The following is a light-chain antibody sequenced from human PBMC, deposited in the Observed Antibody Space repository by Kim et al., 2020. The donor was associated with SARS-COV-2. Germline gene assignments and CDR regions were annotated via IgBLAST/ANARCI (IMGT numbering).Light chain of an antibody. J-gene: IGLJ3*02. V-gene: IGLV2-14*01. Sequence: QSALTQPASVSGSPGQSVTISCTGTSNDVGGYNYVSWYQQHPGKAPKLMIYDVNKRPSGISSRFSGSKSGNTASLTISGLQAEDEADYYCSSYTNTRVFGGGTKLTFL. CDR3: SSYTNTRV. CDR2: DVN. CDR1: SNDVGGYNY.